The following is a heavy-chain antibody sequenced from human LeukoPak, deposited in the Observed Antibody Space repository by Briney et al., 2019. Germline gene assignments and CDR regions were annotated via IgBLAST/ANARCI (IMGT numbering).Heavy chain of an antibody. CDR1: GYTFTAYY. V-gene: IGHV1-2*02. CDR3: AKSSGQYAHFDY. J-gene: IGHJ4*02. CDR2: INPSSGGT. D-gene: IGHD3-10*01. Sequence: ATVRVSCKASGYTFTAYYIHWVRQAPGQGLEWMGWINPSSGGTNYPQNFQGRVTMTRDTSISTAYMDLTRLKSDDTAMYYCAKSSGQYAHFDYWGQGALVTVSS.